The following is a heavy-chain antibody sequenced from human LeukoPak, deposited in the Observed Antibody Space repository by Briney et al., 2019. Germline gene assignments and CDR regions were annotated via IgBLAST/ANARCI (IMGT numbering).Heavy chain of an antibody. CDR1: GFTFSNAW. Sequence: PGGSLRLFCAASGFTFSNAWMSWVRQAPGKGLEWVGRIKSKTDGGTTDYAAPVKGRFTISRDDSKNTMYLQMNSLKTEDTAVYYCTARLGSGSYVFDYSGQGTLVTVSS. V-gene: IGHV3-15*01. J-gene: IGHJ4*02. CDR2: IKSKTDGGTT. CDR3: TARLGSGSYVFDY. D-gene: IGHD3-22*01.